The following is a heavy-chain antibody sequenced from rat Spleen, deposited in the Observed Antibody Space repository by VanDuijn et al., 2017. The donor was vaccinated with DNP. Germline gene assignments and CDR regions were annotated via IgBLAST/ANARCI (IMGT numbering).Heavy chain of an antibody. J-gene: IGHJ2*01. D-gene: IGHD1-3*01. V-gene: IGHV5-25*01. CDR2: ISTSGVGT. CDR1: GFTFSDYY. Sequence: EVQLVESGGGLVQPGRSLKLSCAASGFTFSDYYMAWVRQAPKKGLEWVATISTSGVGTYYRESVKGRFTISRDNAKNILSLQMNSLGSEDTATYYGARTPPDYGFDSWGQGVMVTVSS. CDR3: ARTPPDYGFDS.